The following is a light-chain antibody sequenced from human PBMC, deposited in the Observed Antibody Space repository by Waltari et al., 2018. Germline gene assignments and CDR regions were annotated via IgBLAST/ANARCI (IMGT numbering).Light chain of an antibody. Sequence: QHRPGKAPKLMIYDVSYRPSGISSRFSGSKSGSTASLTIYGLQAEDEADYYCSSFTSASTVGVIFGGGTKLTVL. V-gene: IGLV2-14*03. CDR2: DVS. CDR3: SSFTSASTVGVI. J-gene: IGLJ2*01.